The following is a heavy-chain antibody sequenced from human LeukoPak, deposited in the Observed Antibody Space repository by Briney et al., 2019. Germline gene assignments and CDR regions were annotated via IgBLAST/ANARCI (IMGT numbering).Heavy chain of an antibody. V-gene: IGHV1-69*06. Sequence: ASVSVSCKASGGTFSSYAISWVRQAPGQGLEWMGGIIPIVGTANYAQKFQGRVTITADKSTSTAYMELSSLRSEDTAVYYCARVRGRITMIVVVFPTAGAFDIWGQGTMVTVSS. CDR3: ARVRGRITMIVVVFPTAGAFDI. CDR2: IIPIVGTA. D-gene: IGHD3-22*01. CDR1: GGTFSSYA. J-gene: IGHJ3*02.